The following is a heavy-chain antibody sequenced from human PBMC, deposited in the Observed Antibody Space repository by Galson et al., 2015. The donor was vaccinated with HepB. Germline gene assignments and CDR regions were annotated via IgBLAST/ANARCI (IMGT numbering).Heavy chain of an antibody. Sequence: SVKVSCKASGYTFTNYAIHWLRQAPGQRLEWMGWINPGNGNTKYSQKLQGRVTITRDTSASTAYMELSSLRSEDTAIYYCARGRIVMVVANSWFDLWGQGTLVTVSS. D-gene: IGHD2-15*01. V-gene: IGHV1-3*01. J-gene: IGHJ5*02. CDR3: ARGRIVMVVANSWFDL. CDR2: INPGNGNT. CDR1: GYTFTNYA.